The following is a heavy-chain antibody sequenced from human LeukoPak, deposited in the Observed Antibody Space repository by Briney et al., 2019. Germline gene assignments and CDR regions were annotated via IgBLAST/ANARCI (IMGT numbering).Heavy chain of an antibody. CDR1: GFTFDDYA. D-gene: IGHD6-6*01. J-gene: IGHJ4*02. CDR2: ISGSGGST. Sequence: GGSLRLSCAASGFTFDDYAMHWVRQAPGKGLEWVSAISGSGGSTYYADSVKGRFTISRDNSKNTLNLQMNSLRAEDTAVYYCAKGPDRIAARPGYFDYWGQGTLVTVSS. CDR3: AKGPDRIAARPGYFDY. V-gene: IGHV3-23*01.